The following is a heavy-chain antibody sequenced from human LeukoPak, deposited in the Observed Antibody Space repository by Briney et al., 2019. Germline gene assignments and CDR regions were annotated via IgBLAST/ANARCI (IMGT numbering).Heavy chain of an antibody. CDR3: AKGDIVVVVAAIAFDI. CDR2: ISGSGGST. J-gene: IGHJ3*02. V-gene: IGHV3-23*01. Sequence: GGSLRLSCAASGFTFSSYAMSWVRQAPGKGLEWVSAISGSGGSTYYADSVKGRFPISRDNSKNTLYLQMNSLRAEDTAVYYCAKGDIVVVVAAIAFDIWGQGTMVTVSS. CDR1: GFTFSSYA. D-gene: IGHD2-15*01.